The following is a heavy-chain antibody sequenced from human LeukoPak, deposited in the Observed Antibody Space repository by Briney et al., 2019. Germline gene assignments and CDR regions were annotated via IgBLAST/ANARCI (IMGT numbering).Heavy chain of an antibody. CDR3: ARDHGGKVDRYFDL. CDR1: GYPFASYG. CDR2: ISAYKGNT. D-gene: IGHD2-15*01. V-gene: IGHV1-18*01. J-gene: IGHJ2*01. Sequence: AASVKVSCKASGYPFASYGISWVRQAPGQGLEWTGWISAYKGNTNYAQKFQGRVTMTTDTSTSTAYMELRSLRSDDTAVYYCARDHGGKVDRYFDLWGRGTLVTVFS.